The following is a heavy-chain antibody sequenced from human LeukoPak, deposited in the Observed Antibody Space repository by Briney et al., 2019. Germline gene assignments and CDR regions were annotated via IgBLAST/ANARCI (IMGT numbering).Heavy chain of an antibody. CDR1: GYTFTGYY. D-gene: IGHD3-22*01. CDR2: IIPIFGTA. V-gene: IGHV1-69*13. J-gene: IGHJ4*02. Sequence: WASVKVSCKASGYTFTGYYMHWVRQAPGQGLEWMGGIIPIFGTANYAQKFQGRVTITADESTSTAYMELSSLRSEDTAVYYCARGDSSGYYYFDYWGQGTLVTVSS. CDR3: ARGDSSGYYYFDY.